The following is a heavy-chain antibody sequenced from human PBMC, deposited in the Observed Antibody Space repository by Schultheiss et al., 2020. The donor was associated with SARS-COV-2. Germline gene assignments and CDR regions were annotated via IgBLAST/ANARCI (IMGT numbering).Heavy chain of an antibody. CDR1: GFTFSSYG. Sequence: GGSLRLSCAASGFTFSSYGMHWVRQAPGKGLEWVSAISGSGGSTYYADSVKGRFTISRDNSKNTLYLQMNSLRAEDTAVYYCARVLIDEGGVAAARNWFDPWGQGTLVTVSS. CDR3: ARVLIDEGGVAAARNWFDP. D-gene: IGHD6-13*01. J-gene: IGHJ5*02. V-gene: IGHV3-23*01. CDR2: ISGSGGST.